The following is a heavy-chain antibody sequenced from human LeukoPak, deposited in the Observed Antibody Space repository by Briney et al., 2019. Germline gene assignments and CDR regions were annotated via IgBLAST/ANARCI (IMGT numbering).Heavy chain of an antibody. Sequence: GGSLRLSCAASGFTFSSYAMSWVRQVPGKGLEWVSAISGSGGSTYYADSVKGRFTISRDNSKNTLYLQMNSLRAEDTAVYYCAKDFCSSTSCYEYGEFDYWGQGTLVTVSS. CDR2: ISGSGGST. CDR1: GFTFSSYA. V-gene: IGHV3-23*01. J-gene: IGHJ4*02. CDR3: AKDFCSSTSCYEYGEFDY. D-gene: IGHD2-2*01.